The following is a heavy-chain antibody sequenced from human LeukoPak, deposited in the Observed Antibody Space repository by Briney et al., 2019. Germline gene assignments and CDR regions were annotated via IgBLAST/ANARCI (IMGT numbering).Heavy chain of an antibody. J-gene: IGHJ4*02. V-gene: IGHV3-64*01. D-gene: IGHD6-13*01. CDR1: GFTFSSYA. CDR3: AREARMAIYSSSFDY. Sequence: PGGSLRLSCAASGFTFSSYAMHWVRQAPGKGLEYVSAISSNGGSTYYANSVKGRFTISRDNSKNTLYLQMGSLRAEDMAVYYCAREARMAIYSSSFDYWGQGTLVTVSS. CDR2: ISSNGGST.